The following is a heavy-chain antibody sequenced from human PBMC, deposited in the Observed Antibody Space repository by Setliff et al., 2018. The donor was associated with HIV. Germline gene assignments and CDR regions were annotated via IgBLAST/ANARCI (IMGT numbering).Heavy chain of an antibody. J-gene: IGHJ4*02. Sequence: ASVKVSCKASGGTFSSYVISWVRQAPGQGPEWMGGIIPMYGVTNYAQKFQGRVTITTDESTSTAYMALSSLRTDDTAIYYCAREHGTSWPYFDFWGQGTLVTVSS. CDR2: IIPMYGVT. CDR1: GGTFSSYV. CDR3: AREHGTSWPYFDF. V-gene: IGHV1-69*05.